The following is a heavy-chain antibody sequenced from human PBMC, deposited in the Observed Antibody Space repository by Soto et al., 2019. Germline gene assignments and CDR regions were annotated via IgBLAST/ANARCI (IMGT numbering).Heavy chain of an antibody. CDR2: INSGSTSV. D-gene: IGHD3-22*01. J-gene: IGHJ4*02. CDR3: GSSASPDAY. Sequence: GGSLRLSCVASGFIFDSYSMNWVRQAPGKGLEWISYINSGSTSVFYADSVKGRFTISRDNAKNSLYLQMNSLRAEDTAVYYCGSSASPDAYWGQGTLVTVSS. V-gene: IGHV3-48*01. CDR1: GFIFDSYS.